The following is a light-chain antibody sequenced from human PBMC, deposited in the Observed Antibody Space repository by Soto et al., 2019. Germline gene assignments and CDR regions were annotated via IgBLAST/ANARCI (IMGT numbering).Light chain of an antibody. CDR3: AAWDDSLKGYV. Sequence: QSVLTQPPSASGTPGQRVTISCSGSSSNIGSNTVNWYQQLPGTAPKLLIYSNNQRPSGVPDRFSGSKSGTSASLVISGLQSEDEADYYCAAWDDSLKGYVFGTGTKVTVL. CDR2: SNN. J-gene: IGLJ1*01. CDR1: SSNIGSNT. V-gene: IGLV1-44*01.